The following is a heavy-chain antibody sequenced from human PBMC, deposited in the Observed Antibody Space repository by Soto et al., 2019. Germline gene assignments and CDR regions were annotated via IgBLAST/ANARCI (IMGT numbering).Heavy chain of an antibody. CDR3: ARTTPTYYYDSSGQPDAFDI. D-gene: IGHD3-22*01. Sequence: ASVKVSCKASGYTFTSYGISWVRQAPGQGLEWMGWISAYNGNTNYAQKLQGRVTMTTDTSTSTAYMELRSLRSDDTAVYYCARTTPTYYYDSSGQPDAFDIWGQGTMVTVSS. V-gene: IGHV1-18*01. CDR2: ISAYNGNT. CDR1: GYTFTSYG. J-gene: IGHJ3*02.